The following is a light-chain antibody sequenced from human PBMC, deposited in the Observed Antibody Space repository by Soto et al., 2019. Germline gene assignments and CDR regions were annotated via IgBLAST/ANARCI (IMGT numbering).Light chain of an antibody. J-gene: IGKJ2*01. CDR3: MQALQTPYT. Sequence: DIVMTQSPLSLPVTPGEPASISCRSSQSLLHSNGYNYLDWYLQKPGQSPQLLIYLGSNRASGVPDRFSGSGSGTDFTLKSSRVEAEDVWVYYCMQALQTPYTFGQGNKLEIK. V-gene: IGKV2-28*01. CDR2: LGS. CDR1: QSLLHSNGYNY.